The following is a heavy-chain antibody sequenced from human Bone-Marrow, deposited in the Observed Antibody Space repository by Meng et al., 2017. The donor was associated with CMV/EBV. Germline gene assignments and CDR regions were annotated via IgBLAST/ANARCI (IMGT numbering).Heavy chain of an antibody. CDR3: ARVGPRVTFVGFSFDV. CDR2: INSDGSST. V-gene: IGHV3-74*01. J-gene: IGHJ4*02. CDR1: GFTFSSYW. D-gene: IGHD3/OR15-3a*01. Sequence: GESLKISCAASGFTFSSYWMHWVRQAPGKGLVWVSRINSDGSSTSYAGSVKGRFTISRDNAKNALYLQMNNVRAEDTAVYYCARVGPRVTFVGFSFDVWGLGTLVTVSS.